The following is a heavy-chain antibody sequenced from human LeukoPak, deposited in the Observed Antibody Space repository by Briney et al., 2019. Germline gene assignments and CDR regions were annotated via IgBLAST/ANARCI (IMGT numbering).Heavy chain of an antibody. CDR3: ARGCSSTSCHRSYNWFDP. J-gene: IGHJ5*02. CDR2: INPNSGGT. Sequence: ASVKVSCKASGYTFTGYYMHWVRQAPGQGLEWMGWINPNSGGTNYAQKFQGRVTMTRDTSISTAYMELSRLRSDDTAVYYCARGCSSTSCHRSYNWFDPWGQGTLVTVSS. D-gene: IGHD2-2*01. V-gene: IGHV1-2*02. CDR1: GYTFTGYY.